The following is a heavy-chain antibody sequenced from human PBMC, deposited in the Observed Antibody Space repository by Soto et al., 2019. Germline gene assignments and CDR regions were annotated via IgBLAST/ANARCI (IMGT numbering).Heavy chain of an antibody. Sequence: EVQLLESGGGLVQPGGSLRLSCAASGFTFSSYDMSWVRQALGKGLEWVSVISGSGGSTYYADSVKGRFAVSRDNSKYTLYLQMNSLRVEDTAVYYCAKSRQGYGNYDFDYWGQGTLVTVSS. CDR2: ISGSGGST. V-gene: IGHV3-23*01. J-gene: IGHJ4*02. D-gene: IGHD4-17*01. CDR3: AKSRQGYGNYDFDY. CDR1: GFTFSSYD.